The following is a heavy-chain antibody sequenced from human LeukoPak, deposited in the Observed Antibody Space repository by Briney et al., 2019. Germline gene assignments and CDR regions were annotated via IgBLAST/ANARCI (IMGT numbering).Heavy chain of an antibody. V-gene: IGHV4-59*08. CDR1: GGSISSYY. D-gene: IGHD3-9*01. CDR3: ARLRGDYYDILTGTFDY. CDR2: IYYSGST. Sequence: PSETLSLTCTVSGGSISSYYWSWIRQPPGKGLEWIGYIYYSGSTNYKSSLKSRVTISVDTSKNQFSLKLSSVTAADTAVYYCARLRGDYYDILTGTFDYWGQGTLVTVSS. J-gene: IGHJ4*02.